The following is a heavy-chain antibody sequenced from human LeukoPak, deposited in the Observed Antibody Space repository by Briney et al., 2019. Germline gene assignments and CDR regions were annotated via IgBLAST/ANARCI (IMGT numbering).Heavy chain of an antibody. CDR3: ASGGSGSALYY. CDR2: ISGSGGST. D-gene: IGHD3-10*01. J-gene: IGHJ4*02. Sequence: PGGSLRLSCAASGFTFSSYAMSWVRQAPGKGLEWVSGISGSGGSTFYADSVKGRFTISRDNSKNALYLQMNSLRAGDTAVYYCASGGSGSALYYWGQGTLVTVSS. V-gene: IGHV3-23*01. CDR1: GFTFSSYA.